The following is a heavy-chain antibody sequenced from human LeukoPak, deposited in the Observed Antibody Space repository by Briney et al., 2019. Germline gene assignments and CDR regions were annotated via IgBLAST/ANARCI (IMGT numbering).Heavy chain of an antibody. D-gene: IGHD5-24*01. CDR3: ARDDGYSPYEY. Sequence: SGGSLRLSCAASGFTVSSKYMSWVRQAPGKGLEWVSVIYSDGNTYYADSVRGRFTTSRDNSKNTLYLQMNSLRAEDTAVYYCARDDGYSPYEYWGQGTLVTVSS. CDR2: IYSDGNT. CDR1: GFTVSSKY. V-gene: IGHV3-53*01. J-gene: IGHJ4*02.